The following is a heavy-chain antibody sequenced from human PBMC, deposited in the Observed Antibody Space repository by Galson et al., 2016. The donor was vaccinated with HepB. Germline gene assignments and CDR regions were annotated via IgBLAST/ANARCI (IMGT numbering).Heavy chain of an antibody. CDR3: ARMEAAAGISFMRH. Sequence: QSGAEVKKPGESLRISCDVSGYSFTTYWICWVRQMPGKGLEWMGRIDPKDSYTNYSPSFQGHVTISVDKSISAAYLQWSSLKASDTAMYYCARMEAAAGISFMRHWGQGTLVTVSS. V-gene: IGHV5-10-1*01. CDR2: IDPKDSYT. J-gene: IGHJ1*01. CDR1: GYSFTTYW. D-gene: IGHD6-25*01.